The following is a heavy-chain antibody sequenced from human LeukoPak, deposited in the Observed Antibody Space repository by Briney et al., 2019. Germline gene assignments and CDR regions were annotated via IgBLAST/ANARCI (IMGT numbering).Heavy chain of an antibody. CDR1: GYSFTSYW. D-gene: IGHD3-3*01. CDR3: AHARYDFWSGRDNTFDY. V-gene: IGHV5-10-1*01. Sequence: GESLKISCKGSGYSFTSYWISWVRQMPGKGLEWMGRIDPSDSYTNYSPSFQGHVTISAGKSISTAYLQWSSLKASDTAMYYCAHARYDFWSGRDNTFDYWGQGTLVTVSS. CDR2: IDPSDSYT. J-gene: IGHJ4*02.